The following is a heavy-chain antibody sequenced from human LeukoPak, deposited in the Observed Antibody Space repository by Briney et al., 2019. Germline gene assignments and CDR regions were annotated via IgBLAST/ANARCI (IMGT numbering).Heavy chain of an antibody. CDR2: IYHSGST. V-gene: IGHV4-34*01. CDR3: ARDRITMIVVVITTGRYYFDY. J-gene: IGHJ4*02. Sequence: SETLSLTCAVYGGSFSGYYWSWIRQPPGKGLEWIGSIYHSGSTYYNPSLKSRVTISVDTSKNQFSLKLSSVTAADTAVYYCARDRITMIVVVITTGRYYFDYWGQGTLVTVSS. CDR1: GGSFSGYY. D-gene: IGHD3-22*01.